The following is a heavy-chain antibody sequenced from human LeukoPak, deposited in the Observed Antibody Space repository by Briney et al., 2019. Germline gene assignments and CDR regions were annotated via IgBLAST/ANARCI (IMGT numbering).Heavy chain of an antibody. Sequence: PSETLSLTCTVSGGSISTYYWSWIRQPPGKGLEWIGYIFYSGSTNYNPSLKSRVTISVDTSKNQFSLKLSSVTAADTAVYYCARHRSGWLQSSFDYWGQGTLVTVSS. V-gene: IGHV4-59*08. CDR1: GGSISTYY. D-gene: IGHD5-24*01. CDR3: ARHRSGWLQSSFDY. CDR2: IFYSGST. J-gene: IGHJ4*02.